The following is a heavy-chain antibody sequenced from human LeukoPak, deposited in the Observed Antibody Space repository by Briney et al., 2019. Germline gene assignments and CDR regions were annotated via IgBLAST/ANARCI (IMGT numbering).Heavy chain of an antibody. CDR2: IYYSGST. CDR3: AGTYFDWLFTFDY. V-gene: IGHV4-59*08. CDR1: GGSISSYY. Sequence: SETLSLTCTVSGGSISSYYWSWIRQPPGKGLEWIGYIYYSGSTNYNPSLKSRVTISVDTSKNQFSLKLSSVTAADTAVYYCAGTYFDWLFTFDYWGQGTLVTVSS. D-gene: IGHD3-9*01. J-gene: IGHJ4*02.